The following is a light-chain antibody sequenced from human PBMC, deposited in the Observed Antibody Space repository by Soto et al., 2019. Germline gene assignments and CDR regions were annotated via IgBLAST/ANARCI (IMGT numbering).Light chain of an antibody. CDR1: QGIRND. V-gene: IGKV1-6*01. CDR3: LQDYNYPRT. J-gene: IGKJ1*01. Sequence: AIQMTQSPSSLSASIGDRVTITCRASQGIRNDLGWYLDKPGKAPKLLIYATSNLQAGVPSRFSGSGSGTDFTLTITSLQPEDFATYYCLQDYNYPRTFGQGTKVEIK. CDR2: ATS.